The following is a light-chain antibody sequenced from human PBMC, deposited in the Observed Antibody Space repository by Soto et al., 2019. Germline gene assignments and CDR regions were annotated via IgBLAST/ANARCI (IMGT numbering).Light chain of an antibody. V-gene: IGKV1-13*02. J-gene: IGKJ5*01. CDR1: QGISSA. CDR3: RRFNSYPTT. CDR2: DAS. Sequence: AIQLTQSPSSLSASVGDRVTITCRASQGISSALAWYQQKPGKAPKLLIYDASRLESGVPSRFSGSGSGTDFALTISRLQPEDFATYYCRRFNSYPTTFGQGTRLEIK.